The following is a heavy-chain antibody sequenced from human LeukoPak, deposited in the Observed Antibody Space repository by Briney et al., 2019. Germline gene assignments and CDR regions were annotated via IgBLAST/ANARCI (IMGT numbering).Heavy chain of an antibody. CDR3: AKDDKRVYYDSSGYAGGWNAFDI. D-gene: IGHD3-22*01. V-gene: IGHV3-23*01. CDR1: GFTFSSYE. CDR2: ISGSGGST. Sequence: GGSLRLSCAASGFTFSSYEMNWVRQAPGKGLEWVSAISGSGGSTYYADSVKGRFTISRDNSKNTLYLQMNSLRAEDTAVYYCAKDDKRVYYDSSGYAGGWNAFDIWGQGTMVTVSS. J-gene: IGHJ3*02.